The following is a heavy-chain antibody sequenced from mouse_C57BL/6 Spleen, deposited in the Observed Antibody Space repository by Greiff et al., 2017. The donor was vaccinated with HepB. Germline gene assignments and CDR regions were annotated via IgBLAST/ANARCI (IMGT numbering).Heavy chain of an antibody. V-gene: IGHV14-4*01. D-gene: IGHD1-1*01. CDR3: TKPYYGSSHGYFDV. J-gene: IGHJ1*03. CDR1: GFNIKDDY. Sequence: EVQLQQSGAELVRPGASVKLSCTASGFNIKDDYMHWVKQRPEQGLEWIGWIDPENGDTEYASKFQGKATITADTSSNTAYLQLSSLTSEDTAVYYCTKPYYGSSHGYFDVWGTGTTVTVSS. CDR2: IDPENGDT.